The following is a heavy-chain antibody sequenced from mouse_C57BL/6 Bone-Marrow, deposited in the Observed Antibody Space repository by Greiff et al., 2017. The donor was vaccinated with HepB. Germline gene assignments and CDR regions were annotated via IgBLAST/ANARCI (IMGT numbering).Heavy chain of an antibody. J-gene: IGHJ2*01. V-gene: IGHV1-69*01. CDR3: ARGRRENYFDY. CDR1: GYTFTSYW. CDR2: IDPSDSYT. Sequence: QVQLQQPGAELVMPGASVKLSCKASGYTFTSYWMHWVKQRPGQGLEWIGEIDPSDSYTNYNQKFKGKSTLTVDKSSSTAYMQLSSLTSEDSAVYYCARGRRENYFDYWGQGTTLTVSS.